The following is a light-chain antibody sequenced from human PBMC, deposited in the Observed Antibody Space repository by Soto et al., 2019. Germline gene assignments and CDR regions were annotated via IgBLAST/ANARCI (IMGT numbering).Light chain of an antibody. CDR1: QTISSW. CDR3: QQYYTYWHM. CDR2: KAS. J-gene: IGKJ1*01. V-gene: IGKV1-5*03. Sequence: SGSVGDRVTLTCRASQTISSWLAWYQQKPGKAPKLLIYKASTLKSGVPSRFSGSGSGTEFTLTISSLQPDDFATYYCQQYYTYWHMFGQGTKVDIK.